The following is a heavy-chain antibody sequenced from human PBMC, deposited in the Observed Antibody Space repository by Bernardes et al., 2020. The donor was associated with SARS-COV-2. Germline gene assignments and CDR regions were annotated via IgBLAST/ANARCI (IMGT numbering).Heavy chain of an antibody. J-gene: IGHJ4*02. CDR2: INHSGST. CDR3: ARETSAIAAAIDY. Sequence: SETLSLTCAVYGGSFSGYYWSWIRQPPGKGLEWIGEINHSGSTNYNPSLKSRVTISVDTSKNQFSLKLSSVTAADTAVYYCARETSAIAAAIDYWGQGTLVTVSS. CDR1: GGSFSGYY. D-gene: IGHD6-13*01. V-gene: IGHV4-34*01.